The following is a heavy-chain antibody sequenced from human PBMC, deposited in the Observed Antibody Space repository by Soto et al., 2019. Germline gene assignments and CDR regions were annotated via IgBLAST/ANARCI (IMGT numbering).Heavy chain of an antibody. D-gene: IGHD3-3*01. CDR1: GFTFSSYA. V-gene: IGHV3-23*01. CDR3: AKSRYYDYLDNWFEP. Sequence: PGGSLRRSCAASGFTFSSYAMSCVRQAPGKGLEWVSAISGSGGSTYYADSVKGRFTISRDNSKNTLYLQMNSLRAEDTAVYYCAKSRYYDYLDNWFEPWCQGPLVTGS. J-gene: IGHJ5*02. CDR2: ISGSGGST.